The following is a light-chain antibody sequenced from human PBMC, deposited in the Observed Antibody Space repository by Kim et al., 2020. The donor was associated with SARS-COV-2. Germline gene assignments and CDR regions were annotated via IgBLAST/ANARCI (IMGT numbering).Light chain of an antibody. CDR3: ASYAGTNIGV. Sequence: GQSVTISCTGTSRDVGAYNYVSWYQQRPGEAPKLIIFEVSERPSGVPDRFSGSKSGTRASLTVSGLQAEDEADYYCASYAGTNIGVFGTGTKVTVL. J-gene: IGLJ1*01. CDR1: SRDVGAYNY. CDR2: EVS. V-gene: IGLV2-8*01.